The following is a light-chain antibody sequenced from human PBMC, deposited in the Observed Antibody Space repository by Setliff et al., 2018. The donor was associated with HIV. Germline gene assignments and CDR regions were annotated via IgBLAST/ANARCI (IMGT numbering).Light chain of an antibody. Sequence: QSALAQPPSVSGSPGQSVTISCTGTSSDVGSYNRVSWYQQPPGTAPKLIIYEVSLLPSGVPDRFSGPKSGSTASLTISGLQAEDEADYYCGSYTTNNTVVFGGGTKVTVL. CDR3: GSYTTNNTVV. J-gene: IGLJ3*02. V-gene: IGLV2-18*02. CDR2: EVS. CDR1: SSDVGSYNR.